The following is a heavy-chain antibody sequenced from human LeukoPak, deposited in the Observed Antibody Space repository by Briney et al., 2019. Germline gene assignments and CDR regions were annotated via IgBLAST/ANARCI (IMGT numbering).Heavy chain of an antibody. CDR2: IYYSGST. D-gene: IGHD2-2*01. V-gene: IGHV4-39*02. CDR3: ARKLGYCSSTSCLYFDY. J-gene: IGHJ4*02. Sequence: PSETLSLTCTVPGGSISSSSFYWGWIRQPPGKGLEWIGSIYYSGSTYYNPSLKSRVTISVDTSKNHFSLKLSSVTAADTAVYYCARKLGYCSSTSCLYFDYWGQGTLVTVSS. CDR1: GGSISSSSFY.